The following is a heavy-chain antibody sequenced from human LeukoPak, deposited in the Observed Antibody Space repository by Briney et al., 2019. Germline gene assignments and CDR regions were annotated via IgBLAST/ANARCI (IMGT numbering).Heavy chain of an antibody. Sequence: GGSLRLSCVASGFTFSASTMHWVRQAPGKGLEWVAVMSYDGFTKYYADSVKGRFTISRDNSKNTLYLQMNSLRAEDTAVYYCARDCYSYLYYMDVWGKGTTVTVSS. CDR3: ARDCYSYLYYMDV. CDR1: GFTFSAST. J-gene: IGHJ6*03. V-gene: IGHV3-30*04. CDR2: MSYDGFTK. D-gene: IGHD5-18*01.